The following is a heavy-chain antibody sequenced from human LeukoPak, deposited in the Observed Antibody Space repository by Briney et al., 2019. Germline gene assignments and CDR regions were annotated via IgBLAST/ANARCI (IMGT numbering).Heavy chain of an antibody. V-gene: IGHV4-59*01. Sequence: SETLSLTCIVSGGSISSDYWSWIRQPPGKGPEWIGYIYYSGRTNYNPSLKSRVTISEDTSRNQFSLQLSSVTAADTAVYYCARDLFGGGRFDPWGQGTLVTVSS. D-gene: IGHD2-15*01. CDR3: ARDLFGGGRFDP. J-gene: IGHJ5*02. CDR2: IYYSGRT. CDR1: GGSISSDY.